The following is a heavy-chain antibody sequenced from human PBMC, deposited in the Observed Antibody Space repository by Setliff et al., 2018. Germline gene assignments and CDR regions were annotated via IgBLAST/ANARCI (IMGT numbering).Heavy chain of an antibody. CDR3: ARTFTGRYFDL. V-gene: IGHV4-38-2*01. Sequence: NPSETLSLTCAVSGDSISSGNWWSWVRQPPEKGLEWIASVYYSGTTYYNPSLESRVTMSVDTSKNQFSLNLSSVSAADTAVYYCARTFTGRYFDLWGRGTLVTVSS. J-gene: IGHJ2*01. CDR2: VYYSGTT. CDR1: GDSISSGNW.